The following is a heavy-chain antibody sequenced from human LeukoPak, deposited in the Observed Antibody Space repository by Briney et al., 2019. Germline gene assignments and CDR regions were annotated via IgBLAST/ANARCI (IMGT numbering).Heavy chain of an antibody. CDR3: ARDFEERGYYLADFDY. CDR2: ITSSNSI. D-gene: IGHD3-22*01. V-gene: IGHV3-69-1*01. CDR1: GFTFSHYI. J-gene: IGHJ4*02. Sequence: GGSLRLSCAASGFTFSHYIMNWVRQAPGKGLEWVSSITSSNSIYYADSVQGRFTVSRDSAKNSLYLQMNSLRADDTAVYYCARDFEERGYYLADFDYWGQGTLVTVSS.